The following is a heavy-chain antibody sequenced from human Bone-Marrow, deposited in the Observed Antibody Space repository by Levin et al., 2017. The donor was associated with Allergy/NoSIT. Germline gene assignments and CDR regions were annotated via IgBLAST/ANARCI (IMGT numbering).Heavy chain of an antibody. J-gene: IGHJ4*02. CDR2: IKQDGSEQ. D-gene: IGHD6-6*01. CDR1: GFTFSSFW. V-gene: IGHV3-7*01. CDR3: AKTSRSSTDTDY. Sequence: RAGGSLRLSCAASGFTFSSFWMSWVRQAPGKGLEWVANIKQDGSEQYYLDSVKGRFTISRDNAENSLYLQMNSLRVEDTAVYYCAKTSRSSTDTDYWGQGTLVTVSS.